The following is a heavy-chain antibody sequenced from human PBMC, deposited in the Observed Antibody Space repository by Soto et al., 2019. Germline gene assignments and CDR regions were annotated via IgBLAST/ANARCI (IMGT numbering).Heavy chain of an antibody. J-gene: IGHJ4*02. CDR1: GGSISSSSYY. CDR3: ARRAPVAGTACFDY. Sequence: SETLSLTCTVSGGSISSSSYYWGWIRQPPGKGLEWIGSIYYSGSTYYNPSLKSRVTISVDTSKNQFSLKLSSVTAADTAVYYCARRAPVAGTACFDYWGQGTLVTVSS. V-gene: IGHV4-39*01. CDR2: IYYSGST. D-gene: IGHD6-19*01.